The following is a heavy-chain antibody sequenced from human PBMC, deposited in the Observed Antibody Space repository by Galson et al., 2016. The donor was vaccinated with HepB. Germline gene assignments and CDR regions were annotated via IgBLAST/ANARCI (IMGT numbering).Heavy chain of an antibody. D-gene: IGHD5-24*01. V-gene: IGHV4-31*03. CDR3: ARKGISSWLQVDAFDI. CDR2: IYHIGYT. Sequence: TLSLTCTVSGGSISTDGFYWSWVRHHPGKGLEWIGHIYHIGYTYYTPSLKSRVTISVDTSKNQFSLKLTSVTAADTAVYYCARKGISSWLQVDAFDIWGQGTTVTVSS. J-gene: IGHJ3*02. CDR1: GGSISTDGFY.